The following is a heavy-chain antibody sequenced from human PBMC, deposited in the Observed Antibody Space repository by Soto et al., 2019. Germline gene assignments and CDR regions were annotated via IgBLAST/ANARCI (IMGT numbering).Heavy chain of an antibody. Sequence: GGSMRLSCAASGFTISSYAMSCVRQAPGKGLEWVSAISGSGGSTYYADFVKGRFTISRDNSKNTLYLQMNSLRAEDTAVYYCAKSDVDTAMDLLYYYYGMDVWGQGTTVTVSS. CDR1: GFTISSYA. CDR2: ISGSGGST. J-gene: IGHJ6*02. CDR3: AKSDVDTAMDLLYYYYGMDV. D-gene: IGHD5-18*01. V-gene: IGHV3-23*01.